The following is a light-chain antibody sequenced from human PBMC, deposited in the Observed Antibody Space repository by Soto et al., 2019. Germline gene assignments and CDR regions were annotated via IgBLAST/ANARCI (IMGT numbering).Light chain of an antibody. CDR1: STNIGTKG. J-gene: IGLJ2*01. Sequence: QLVLTQPPSVSAAPRQRVTISCSGSSTNIGTKGVNWYQQHPGKAPKLLIYYDDLLASGVSDRFSGSKSGTSASLVISGLQSEDEADYYCAAWDDSLNGSVVFGGGTKLTVL. CDR2: YDD. V-gene: IGLV1-36*01. CDR3: AAWDDSLNGSVV.